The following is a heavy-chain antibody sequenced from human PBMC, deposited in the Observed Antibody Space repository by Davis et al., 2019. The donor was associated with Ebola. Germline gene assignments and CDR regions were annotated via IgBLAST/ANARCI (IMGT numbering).Heavy chain of an antibody. V-gene: IGHV1-46*03. Sequence: AASVQVSCKASGYTFTHYYMHWLRQAPGQGLAWMGMINPNDGRTIYAQKFQGRVTVTRDTSTTTVYMDLSSLRSEDTALYYCTTPGGQDSGYDVFDIWGQGTMVTVSS. CDR1: GYTFTHYY. D-gene: IGHD5-12*01. CDR2: INPNDGRT. J-gene: IGHJ3*02. CDR3: TTPGGQDSGYDVFDI.